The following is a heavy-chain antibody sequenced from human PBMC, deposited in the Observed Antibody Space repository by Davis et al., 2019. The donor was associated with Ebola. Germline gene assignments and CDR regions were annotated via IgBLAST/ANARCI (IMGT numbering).Heavy chain of an antibody. D-gene: IGHD2-2*02. J-gene: IGHJ4*02. CDR3: ARHDRDCSSTSCYMGEFGY. Sequence: GESLKISCKGSGYSFTSYWISWVRQMPGKGLEWMGRIDPSDSYTNYSPSFQGHVTISADKSISTAYLQWSSLKASDTAMYYCARHDRDCSSTSCYMGEFGYWGQGTLVTVSS. V-gene: IGHV5-10-1*01. CDR1: GYSFTSYW. CDR2: IDPSDSYT.